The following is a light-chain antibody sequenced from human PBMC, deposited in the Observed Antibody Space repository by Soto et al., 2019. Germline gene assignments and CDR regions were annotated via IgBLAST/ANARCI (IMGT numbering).Light chain of an antibody. J-gene: IGKJ4*01. Sequence: DIQMTQSPSSLSASLGDRVTITCRASQSISSYLNWYQQKPGKAPKLLIYAASSLQSGVPSRFSGSGSGTDFTLTISSLQPEDFATYYCQQSYSTPRALTFGGGTKVDI. CDR2: AAS. CDR3: QQSYSTPRALT. V-gene: IGKV1-39*01. CDR1: QSISSY.